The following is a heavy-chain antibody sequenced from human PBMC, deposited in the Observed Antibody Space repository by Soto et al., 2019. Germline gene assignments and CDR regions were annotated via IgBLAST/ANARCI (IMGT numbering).Heavy chain of an antibody. CDR3: ARAGGLLLDY. D-gene: IGHD2-15*01. CDR1: GFTFSSYA. Sequence: QVQLVESGGGVVQPGRSLRLSCAASGFTFSSYAMHWVRQAPGKGLEWVAVISYDGSNKYYADSVKGRFTISRDISKNTLYLQMNGLGAEDTAVYDCARAGGLLLDYWGQGTLVTVSS. J-gene: IGHJ4*02. CDR2: ISYDGSNK. V-gene: IGHV3-30-3*01.